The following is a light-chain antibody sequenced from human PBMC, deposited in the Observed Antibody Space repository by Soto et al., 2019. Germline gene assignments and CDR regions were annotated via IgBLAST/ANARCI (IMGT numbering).Light chain of an antibody. J-gene: IGKJ3*01. V-gene: IGKV3-15*01. Sequence: EIVMTQSPATLSVSPGERATLSCRASQSVSSNLAWYQQKPGQAPRLLIYGASTRATGIPARFSGSGSGTEFTLTLSSLQSEDFAVYYCQQNNNWPPVTFGPVTKVDIK. CDR1: QSVSSN. CDR2: GAS. CDR3: QQNNNWPPVT.